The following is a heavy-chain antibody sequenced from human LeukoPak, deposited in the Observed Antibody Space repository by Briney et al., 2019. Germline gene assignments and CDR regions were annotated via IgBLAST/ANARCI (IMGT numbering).Heavy chain of an antibody. Sequence: PGGSLRLSCAASGFTFSGYWMHWVRQAPGKGPVWVSGTSSDAGGTTYADSVKGRFTISRDDAKNTLYLQMNSLRVEDTAVYYCARDLEKTPDYWGQGTLVTVSS. CDR2: TSSDAGGT. V-gene: IGHV3-74*01. D-gene: IGHD1-1*01. CDR1: GFTFSGYW. J-gene: IGHJ4*02. CDR3: ARDLEKTPDY.